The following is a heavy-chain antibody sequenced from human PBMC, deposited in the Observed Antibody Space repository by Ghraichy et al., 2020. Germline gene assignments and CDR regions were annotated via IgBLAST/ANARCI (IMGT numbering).Heavy chain of an antibody. J-gene: IGHJ4*02. Sequence: GGSLRLSCAASGFTFSSYAMSWVRQAPGKGLEWVSAISGSGGSTYYADSVKGRFTISRDNTKKTLYLQMNSLRAEDTAVYYCVRCRGQGGGGYYFDYWGQGTLVTVSS. CDR1: GFTFSSYA. CDR2: ISGSGGST. D-gene: IGHD3-16*01. V-gene: IGHV3-23*01. CDR3: VRCRGQGGGGYYFDY.